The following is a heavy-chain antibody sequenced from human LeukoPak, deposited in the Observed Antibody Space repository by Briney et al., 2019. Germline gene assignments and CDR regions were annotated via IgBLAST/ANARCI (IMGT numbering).Heavy chain of an antibody. J-gene: IGHJ6*02. Sequence: ASVKVSCKASGYTFTSYAMNWVRQAPGQGLKWMGWINTNTGNPTYAQGFTGRFVFSLDTSVSTAYLQISSLKAEDTAVYYCARPIVVQYYYGMDVWGQGTTVTVSS. V-gene: IGHV7-4-1*02. CDR3: ARPIVVQYYYGMDV. CDR1: GYTFTSYA. D-gene: IGHD3-22*01. CDR2: INTNTGNP.